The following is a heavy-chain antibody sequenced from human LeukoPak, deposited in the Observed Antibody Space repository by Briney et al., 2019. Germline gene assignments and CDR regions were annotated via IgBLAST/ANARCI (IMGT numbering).Heavy chain of an antibody. CDR2: ISYDGSNK. Sequence: GGSLRLSCAASGFTFSSYAMHWVRQAPGKGLEWVAVISYDGSNKYYADSVKGRFTISRDNSKNTLYLQMNSLRAEDTAVYYCARDRSLYYWGQGNLVTVSS. V-gene: IGHV3-30*04. J-gene: IGHJ4*02. CDR3: ARDRSLYY. CDR1: GFTFSSYA.